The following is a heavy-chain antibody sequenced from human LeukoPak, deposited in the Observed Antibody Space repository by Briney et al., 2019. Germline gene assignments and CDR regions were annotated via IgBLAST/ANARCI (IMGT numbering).Heavy chain of an antibody. CDR3: ARGPHCSSTSCYPANDY. CDR2: INHSGST. J-gene: IGHJ4*02. V-gene: IGHV4-34*01. D-gene: IGHD2-2*01. Sequence: SETLSHTCAVYGGSFSGYYWSWIRQPPGKGLEWIGEINHSGSTNYNPSLKSRVTISVDTSKNQFSLKLSSVTAADTAVYYCARGPHCSSTSCYPANDYWGQGTLVTVSS. CDR1: GGSFSGYY.